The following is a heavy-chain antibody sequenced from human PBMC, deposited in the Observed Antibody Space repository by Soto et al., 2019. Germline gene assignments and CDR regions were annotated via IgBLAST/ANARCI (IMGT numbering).Heavy chain of an antibody. CDR3: AKATLDTYGMDV. D-gene: IGHD5-18*01. CDR2: ISGSGGST. Sequence: HPGGSLRLSCAASGFTFSSYAMSWVRQAPGKGLEWVSAISGSGGSTYYADSVKGRFTISRDNSKNTLYLQMNSLRAEDTAVYYCAKATLDTYGMDVWGQGTTVTVSS. V-gene: IGHV3-23*01. J-gene: IGHJ6*02. CDR1: GFTFSSYA.